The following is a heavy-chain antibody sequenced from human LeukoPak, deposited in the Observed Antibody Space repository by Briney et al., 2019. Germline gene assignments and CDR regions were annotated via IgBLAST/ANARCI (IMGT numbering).Heavy chain of an antibody. CDR3: ARDSSPDSSGYYY. Sequence: GGSLRLSCAASGFTFSMYWMSWVRQAPGKGPEWVANIKEDGSEKHYVDSVKGRFTISRDNAKDSLYLQMSSLRAEDTAVYYCARDSSPDSSGYYYWGQGTLVIVSS. D-gene: IGHD3-22*01. CDR2: IKEDGSEK. CDR1: GFTFSMYW. V-gene: IGHV3-7*01. J-gene: IGHJ4*02.